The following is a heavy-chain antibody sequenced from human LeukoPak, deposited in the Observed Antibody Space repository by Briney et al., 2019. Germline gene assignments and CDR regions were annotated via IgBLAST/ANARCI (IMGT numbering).Heavy chain of an antibody. V-gene: IGHV3-23*01. CDR1: GFIFSNYA. J-gene: IGHJ4*02. D-gene: IGHD4-23*01. CDR2: ISSTGGHT. CDR3: TKVIGGNYGGDS. Sequence: GGSLRLSCAVSGFIFSNYAMSWVRQAPGKGLEWVSAISSTGGHTYYADSVKGRFTISRDKSKNTLYLQMNSLRAEDTAVYYCTKVIGGNYGGDSWGRGTLVTVSS.